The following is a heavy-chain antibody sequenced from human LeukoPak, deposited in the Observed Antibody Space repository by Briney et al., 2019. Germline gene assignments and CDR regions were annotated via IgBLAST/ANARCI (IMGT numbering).Heavy chain of an antibody. J-gene: IGHJ3*02. V-gene: IGHV3-30-3*01. Sequence: GRSLRLSCAASGFTFSSYAMHWVRQAPGKGLEWVAVISYDGSNKYYADSVKGRFTISRDNAKNSLYLQMNSLRAEDTAVYYCARDWYSSSSSPWGAFDIWGQGTMDTVSS. CDR2: ISYDGSNK. CDR3: ARDWYSSSSSPWGAFDI. CDR1: GFTFSSYA. D-gene: IGHD6-13*01.